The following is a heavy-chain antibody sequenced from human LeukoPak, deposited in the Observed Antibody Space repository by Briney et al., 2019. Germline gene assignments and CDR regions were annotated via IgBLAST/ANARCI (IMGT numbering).Heavy chain of an antibody. CDR3: ARDANGVLGDY. CDR2: ISVYSGNT. V-gene: IGHV1-18*01. CDR1: GYTFSSYG. D-gene: IGHD2-8*01. Sequence: ASVKVSCKASGYTFSSYGIGWVRQAPGQGLEWMGWISVYSGNTNYAQRLQGRVTMTTDTSTSTAYMELRSLSPDDTAVYYCARDANGVLGDYWGQGTLVTVSS. J-gene: IGHJ4*02.